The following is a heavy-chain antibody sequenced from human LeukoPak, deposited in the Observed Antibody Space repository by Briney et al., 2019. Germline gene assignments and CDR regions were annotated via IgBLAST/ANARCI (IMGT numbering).Heavy chain of an antibody. V-gene: IGHV3-33*08. Sequence: GGSLRLSCAASGFTFSSYGVHWVRQAPGKGLEWVAVIWYDGSNKYYADSVKGRFTISRDNSKNTLYLQMNSLRAEDTAVYYCARAYTEEDAYYYYGMDVWGQGTTVTVSS. CDR3: ARAYTEEDAYYYYGMDV. J-gene: IGHJ6*02. CDR2: IWYDGSNK. CDR1: GFTFSSYG. D-gene: IGHD3-16*01.